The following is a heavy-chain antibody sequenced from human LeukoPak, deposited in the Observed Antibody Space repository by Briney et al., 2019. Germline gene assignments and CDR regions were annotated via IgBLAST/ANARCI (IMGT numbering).Heavy chain of an antibody. D-gene: IGHD6-19*01. CDR2: IYHSGST. J-gene: IGHJ5*02. CDR1: GGSISSGGYS. CDR3: ARVSGWYWVDP. Sequence: SQTLSLTCAVSGGSISSGGYSWSWIRQPPGKGLEWIGYIYHSGSTYHNPSLKSRVTISVDRSKNQFSLKLSSVTAADTAVYYCARVSGWYWVDPWGQGTLVTVSS. V-gene: IGHV4-30-2*01.